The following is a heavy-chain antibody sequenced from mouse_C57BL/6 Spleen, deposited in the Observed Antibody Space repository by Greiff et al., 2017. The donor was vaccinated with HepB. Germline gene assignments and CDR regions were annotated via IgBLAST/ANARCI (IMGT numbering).Heavy chain of an antibody. J-gene: IGHJ4*01. V-gene: IGHV1-19*01. D-gene: IGHD3-3*01. CDR2: INPYNGVT. CDR1: GYTFTDYY. CDR3: ASQGDSYYAMDY. Sequence: EVQLQQSGPVLVKPGASVKMSCKASGYTFTDYYMNWVKQSHGRSLEWIGVINPYNGVTSYNQKFKGKATLAVDKSSSTAYMELNSLTSEDSAVYYCASQGDSYYAMDYWGQGTSVTVSS.